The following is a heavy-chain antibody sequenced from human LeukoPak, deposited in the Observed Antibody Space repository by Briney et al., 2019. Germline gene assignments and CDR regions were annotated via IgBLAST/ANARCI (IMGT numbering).Heavy chain of an antibody. CDR2: INHSGST. Sequence: MSSETLSLTCTVSGYSISSGYYWGWIRQPPGKGLEWIGEINHSGSTNYNPSLKSRVTISVDTSKNQFSLKLSSVTAADTAVYYCARRGRWFDPWGQGTLVTVSS. V-gene: IGHV4-38-2*02. CDR1: GYSISSGYY. J-gene: IGHJ5*02. CDR3: ARRGRWFDP.